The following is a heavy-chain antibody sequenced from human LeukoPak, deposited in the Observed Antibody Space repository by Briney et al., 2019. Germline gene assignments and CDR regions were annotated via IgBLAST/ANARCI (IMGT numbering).Heavy chain of an antibody. J-gene: IGHJ5*02. CDR1: GGSISSSTYY. D-gene: IGHD6-13*01. Sequence: PSETLSLTWSVSGGSISSSTYYWGWIRHPPGKGLEGVGNIYNIGSTYYNPSLKSRVTISVDTSKNHCSLKVRSVTADEQPVCYCARQAYSSHLCWFDPWGQGTLVTVSS. CDR2: IYNIGST. CDR3: ARQAYSSHLCWFDP. V-gene: IGHV4-39*01.